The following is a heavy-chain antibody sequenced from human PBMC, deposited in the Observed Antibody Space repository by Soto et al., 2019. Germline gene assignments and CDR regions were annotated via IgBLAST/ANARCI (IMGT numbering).Heavy chain of an antibody. CDR2: IYYSGST. CDR1: GGSISSSSYY. J-gene: IGHJ5*02. Sequence: TLSLTCTVSGGSISSSSYYWGWIRQPPGKGLEWIGSIYYSGSTYYNPSLKSRVTISVDTSKNQFSLKLSSVTAADTAVYYCARRLWEGAQNWFDPWGQGTLVTVSS. CDR3: ARRLWEGAQNWFDP. D-gene: IGHD1-26*01. V-gene: IGHV4-39*01.